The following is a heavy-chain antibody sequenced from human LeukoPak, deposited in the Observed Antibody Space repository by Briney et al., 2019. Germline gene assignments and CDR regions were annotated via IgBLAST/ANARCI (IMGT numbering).Heavy chain of an antibody. V-gene: IGHV3-11*04. Sequence: GGSLRLSCAASGFTFSDYYMSWIRQAPGKWLEWVSYISSSGNTVKYADSVKGRFTISRDNAKNSLYLQMNSLRAEDTAVYYCARDQVSVAGTGIDYWGQGTLVTVSS. CDR3: ARDQVSVAGTGIDY. D-gene: IGHD6-19*01. CDR2: ISSSGNTV. CDR1: GFTFSDYY. J-gene: IGHJ4*02.